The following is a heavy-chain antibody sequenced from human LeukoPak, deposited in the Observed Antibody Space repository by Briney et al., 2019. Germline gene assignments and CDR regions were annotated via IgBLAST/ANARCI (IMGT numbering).Heavy chain of an antibody. J-gene: IGHJ4*02. D-gene: IGHD2-2*01. CDR1: GFTFSDYY. CDR2: ISYDGSNK. Sequence: GGSLRLSCAASGFTFSDYYMSWIRQAPGKGLEWVAVISYDGSNKYYADSVKGRFTISRDNSKNTLYLQMNSLRAEDTAVYYCAKGGEYQLLLDYWGQGTLVTVS. V-gene: IGHV3-30*18. CDR3: AKGGEYQLLLDY.